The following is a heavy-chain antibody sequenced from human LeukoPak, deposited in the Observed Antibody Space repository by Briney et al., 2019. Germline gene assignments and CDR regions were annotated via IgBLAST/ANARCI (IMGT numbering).Heavy chain of an antibody. Sequence: SETLSLTCTVSGGSISSGGYYWSWIRQHPGKGLEWIGYIYYSGSTYYNPSLKSRVTISVDTSKNQFSPKLSSVTAADTAVYYCARVGSYGYRYYFDYWGQGTLVTVSS. V-gene: IGHV4-31*03. CDR2: IYYSGST. CDR3: ARVGSYGYRYYFDY. J-gene: IGHJ4*02. D-gene: IGHD5-18*01. CDR1: GGSISSGGYY.